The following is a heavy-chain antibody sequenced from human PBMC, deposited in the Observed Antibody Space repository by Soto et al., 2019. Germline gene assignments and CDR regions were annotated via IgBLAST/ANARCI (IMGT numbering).Heavy chain of an antibody. D-gene: IGHD2-15*01. J-gene: IGHJ5*02. CDR3: ARGIATGQLDP. V-gene: IGHV1-3*01. CDR1: GYTFTRYT. CDR2: LNPDNGNT. Sequence: QVQLVQSGAEVKKPGASVKISCKASGYTFTRYTMNWVRQAPGQRLEWMGWLNPDNGNTNSSQKFQDRVIITRDTSASTAYMDLSSLRSEYTAVYYCARGIATGQLDPWGQGTLVTVSS.